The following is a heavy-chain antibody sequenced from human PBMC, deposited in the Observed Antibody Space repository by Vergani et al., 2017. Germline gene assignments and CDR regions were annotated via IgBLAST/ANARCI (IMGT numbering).Heavy chain of an antibody. Sequence: QVQLVESGGGVVQPGRSLRLSCAASGFTFSSYGMDWVRQAPGKGLEWVAIISYDGSNQYYADSVKGRFTISRDNSKNTLYLEMNSLSAEDTALYHCVKDHPVFDEWGQGTLVSVS. J-gene: IGHJ4*02. CDR2: ISYDGSNQ. CDR3: VKDHPVFDE. V-gene: IGHV3-30*18. CDR1: GFTFSSYG.